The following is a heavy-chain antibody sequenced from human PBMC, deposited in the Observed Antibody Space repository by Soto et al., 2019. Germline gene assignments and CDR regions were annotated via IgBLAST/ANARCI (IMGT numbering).Heavy chain of an antibody. Sequence: QVQLVESGGGVVQPGRSLRLSCAASGFTFSSYAMHWVRQAPGKGLEWVAVISYDGSNKYYADSVKGRFNISRDNSKNTLYLQMNSLRAEDTAVYYCARALPSGRATGYFDYWGQGTLVTVSS. D-gene: IGHD1-1*01. CDR3: ARALPSGRATGYFDY. V-gene: IGHV3-30-3*01. CDR1: GFTFSSYA. J-gene: IGHJ4*02. CDR2: ISYDGSNK.